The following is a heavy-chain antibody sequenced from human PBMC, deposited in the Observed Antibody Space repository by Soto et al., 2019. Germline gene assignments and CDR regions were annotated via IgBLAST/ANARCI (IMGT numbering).Heavy chain of an antibody. CDR1: GGTFSSYA. CDR3: AREVLYCSGGSCYPGDDAFDI. CDR2: IIPIFGTA. J-gene: IGHJ3*02. Sequence: ASVKVSCKASGGTFSSYAISWVRQAPGQGLEWMGGIIPIFGTANYAQKFQGRVTITADESTSTAYMELSSLRSEDTAVYYCAREVLYCSGGSCYPGDDAFDIWGQGTMVTVSS. D-gene: IGHD2-15*01. V-gene: IGHV1-69*13.